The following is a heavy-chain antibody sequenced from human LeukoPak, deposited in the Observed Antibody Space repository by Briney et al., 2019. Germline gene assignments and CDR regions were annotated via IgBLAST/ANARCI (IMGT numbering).Heavy chain of an antibody. CDR1: GYTFTGYY. CDR2: INPNSGGT. J-gene: IGHJ6*03. V-gene: IGHV1-2*06. CDR3: AREGISVPAAYDYYYYHMDV. Sequence: ASVKVSCKASGYTFTGYYMHWVRQAPGQGLEWMGRINPNSGGTNYAQKFQGRVTMTRDTSISTAYMELSRLRSDDTAVYYCAREGISVPAAYDYYYYHMDVWGKGTTVTVSS. D-gene: IGHD2-2*01.